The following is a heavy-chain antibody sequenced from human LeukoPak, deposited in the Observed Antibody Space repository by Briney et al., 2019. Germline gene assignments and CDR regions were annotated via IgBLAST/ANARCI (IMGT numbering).Heavy chain of an antibody. CDR2: IKQDGSEK. Sequence: GGSLRLSCAASRFTFGSSWMSWVRQAPGKGLEWVANIKQDGSEKYYVDSVKGRFTISRDNAKNSLYLQMNSLRAEDTAVYYCARGGPSVYASNWFDPWGQGTLVTVSS. CDR1: RFTFGSSW. V-gene: IGHV3-7*01. J-gene: IGHJ5*02. CDR3: ARGGPSVYASNWFDP. D-gene: IGHD2-8*01.